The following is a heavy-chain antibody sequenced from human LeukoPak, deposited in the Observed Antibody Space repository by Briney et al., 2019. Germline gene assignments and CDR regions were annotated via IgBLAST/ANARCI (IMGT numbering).Heavy chain of an antibody. D-gene: IGHD6-13*01. Sequence: PSETLSLTCTVSGGSISSGIYYWGWIRQPPGKGLEWIGSIYYSGNTYYTPSLKSRVTISVDTSKNQLSLKLNSVTAADTAVYYCARHVRQQLPPKAFDYWDQGTLVTVSS. J-gene: IGHJ4*02. CDR3: ARHVRQQLPPKAFDY. CDR1: GGSISSGIYY. CDR2: IYYSGNT. V-gene: IGHV4-39*01.